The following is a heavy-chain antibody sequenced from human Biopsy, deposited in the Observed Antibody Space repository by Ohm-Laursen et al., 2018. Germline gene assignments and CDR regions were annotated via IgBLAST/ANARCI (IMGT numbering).Heavy chain of an antibody. J-gene: IGHJ4*02. D-gene: IGHD2-21*01. CDR1: GYTFTAYF. Sequence: SSVKVSCKVSGYTFTAYFIHWVRQAPGQGPEWMGWINPKSGGTKYAQKFQGRVTMTRDTSIDTVHMELSRLTSDDTALYYCAKDCGLGGDRDYWGQGTLVTVSS. CDR3: AKDCGLGGDRDY. V-gene: IGHV1-2*02. CDR2: INPKSGGT.